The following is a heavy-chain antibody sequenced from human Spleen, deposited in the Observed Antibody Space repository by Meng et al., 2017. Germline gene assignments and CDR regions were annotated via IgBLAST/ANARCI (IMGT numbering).Heavy chain of an antibody. CDR2: ISRSSNYV. J-gene: IGHJ6*02. CDR3: ARDAHFGSGTDYQNAYIGVDV. D-gene: IGHD3-10*01. Sequence: GESLKISCAASGFSFTTYSMNWVRQAPGKGLEWVSSISRSSNYVYYADSVKGRFTISRDNAKNSLYLQMSSLRAEDTAVYYCARDAHFGSGTDYQNAYIGVDVWGQGTTVTVSS. CDR1: GFSFTTYS. V-gene: IGHV3-21*01.